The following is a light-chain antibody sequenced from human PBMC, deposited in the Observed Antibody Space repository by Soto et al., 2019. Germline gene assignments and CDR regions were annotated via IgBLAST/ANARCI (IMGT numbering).Light chain of an antibody. CDR3: SSYTIISSLA. V-gene: IGLV2-14*03. CDR1: IDDIGAYDY. J-gene: IGLJ1*01. Sequence: QSVLTQPASVSGSPGQSVTISCTGTIDDIGAYDYVSWYQQRPGSAPQLIIYDVNNRPSGTSHRFSGSKSVHTAYLTISGLQSVVLATCHCSSYTIISSLAFGTATKVT. CDR2: DVN.